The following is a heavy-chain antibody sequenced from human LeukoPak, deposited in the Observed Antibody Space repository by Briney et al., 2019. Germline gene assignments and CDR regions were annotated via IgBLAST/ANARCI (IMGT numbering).Heavy chain of an antibody. CDR2: ISGSGGST. Sequence: GGSLRLSCAASGFTFSSYAMSWVRQAPGKGLEWVSAISGSGGSTYYADSVKGRFTISRDNSKNTLYLQMNSLRAEDTAVYYCAKVSLPLWFGELLFDYWGQGTLVTVSS. J-gene: IGHJ4*02. V-gene: IGHV3-23*01. CDR3: AKVSLPLWFGELLFDY. CDR1: GFTFSSYA. D-gene: IGHD3-10*01.